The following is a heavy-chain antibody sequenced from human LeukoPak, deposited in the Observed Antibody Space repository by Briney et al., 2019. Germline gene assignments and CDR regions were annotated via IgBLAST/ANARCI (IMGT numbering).Heavy chain of an antibody. D-gene: IGHD6-13*01. Sequence: SETLSLTCAVYGGSFSDYYWSWIRQPPGKGLEWIGEINHSGSTNYNSSLKSRVTISVDTSKNQFSLKLSSVTAADTAVYYCARHFSYSSSWYLSQSDYWGQGTLVTVSS. CDR2: INHSGST. V-gene: IGHV4-34*01. CDR1: GGSFSDYY. CDR3: ARHFSYSSSWYLSQSDY. J-gene: IGHJ4*02.